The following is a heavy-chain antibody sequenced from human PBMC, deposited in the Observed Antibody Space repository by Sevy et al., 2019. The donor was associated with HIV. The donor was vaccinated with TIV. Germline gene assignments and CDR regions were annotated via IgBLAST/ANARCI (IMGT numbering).Heavy chain of an antibody. J-gene: IGHJ3*02. CDR2: ISGSGGST. V-gene: IGHV3-23*01. D-gene: IGHD3-22*01. Sequence: GGSLRLSCAASGFSFSTYWMTWVRQAPGKGLEWVSTISGSGGSTYYAASVKGRFTISRDNSKNTLYLQMDSLGAEDTAVYYCAKDRYHTSGYYPEGAFDIWGQGTMVTVSS. CDR3: AKDRYHTSGYYPEGAFDI. CDR1: GFSFSTYW.